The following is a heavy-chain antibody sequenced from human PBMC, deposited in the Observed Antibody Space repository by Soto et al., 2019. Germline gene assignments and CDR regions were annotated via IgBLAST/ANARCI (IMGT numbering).Heavy chain of an antibody. CDR1: GFTFNSYA. CDR3: AKDGGIAARLEDY. CDR2: ISGSGAST. J-gene: IGHJ4*02. D-gene: IGHD6-6*01. Sequence: EVQLLESGGGLVQPGGSLRLSCAASGFTFNSYAMSWVRQTPGKGLEWVSSISGSGASTYYADSVKGRFTISRDNSKNKLNLQMNSLRVEDTAVYYCAKDGGIAARLEDYWGQGTLVTVSS. V-gene: IGHV3-23*01.